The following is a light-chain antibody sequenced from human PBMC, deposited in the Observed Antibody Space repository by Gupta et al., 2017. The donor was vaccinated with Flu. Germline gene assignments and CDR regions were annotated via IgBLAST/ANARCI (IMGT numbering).Light chain of an antibody. CDR2: RNN. CDR3: AVWDDSLSGRV. Sequence: QSVLTQPPSASGTPGQRVTISCSGSSSNIGRNYVYWYQQLPGTAPKLLICRNNERPSGVPDRFSGSKSGTSASLAIGGLRSEDEADYYCAVWDDSLSGRVFGGGTKLTVL. CDR1: SSNIGRNY. V-gene: IGLV1-47*01. J-gene: IGLJ3*02.